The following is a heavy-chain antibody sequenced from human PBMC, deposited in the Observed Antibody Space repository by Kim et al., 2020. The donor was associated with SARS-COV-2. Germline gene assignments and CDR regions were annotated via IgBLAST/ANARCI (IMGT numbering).Heavy chain of an antibody. CDR3: ARGRAGVVLSPILGLGPHYGYFILDV. CDR1: GGPFSGYH. V-gene: IGHV4-34*01. Sequence: SETLSLTCAVYGGPFSGYHWSWVRQPPGKGLEWIGEINHSGSVIHNPTLKSRVSISIDTSKNQFSLKLTSVTAADTAFYFCARGRAGVVLSPILGLGPHYGYFILDVWGHGTTVTVSS. J-gene: IGHJ6*02. CDR2: INHSGSV. D-gene: IGHD3-10*01.